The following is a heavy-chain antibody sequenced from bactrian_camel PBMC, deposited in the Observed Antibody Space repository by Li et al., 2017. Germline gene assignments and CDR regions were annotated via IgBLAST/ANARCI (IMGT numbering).Heavy chain of an antibody. J-gene: IGHJ4*01. D-gene: IGHD7*01. V-gene: IGHV3S31*01. CDR3: ANWGVPGQQNNY. Sequence: VQLVESGGGLVQPGGSLRLSCAVSGFTFSSYAMSWVRQAPGKGLEWVSAVNSGGFSTYYADSVKGRLTISRDNAKNTLYLQLNSLKTEDTAMYYYANWGVPGQQNNYLGQGTQVTVS. CDR1: GFTFSSYA. CDR2: VNSGGFST.